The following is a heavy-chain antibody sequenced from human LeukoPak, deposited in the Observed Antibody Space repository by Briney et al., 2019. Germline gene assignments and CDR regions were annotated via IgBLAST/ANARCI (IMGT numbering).Heavy chain of an antibody. Sequence: GGSLRLSCEASGFTFSSYGMHWVRQAPGKGLEWVAVIWYDGSDKYYADSVKGRFSISRDNSKNTLYLQMNSLRAEDTAVYYCARELPPVVNFYFDSWGQGTLVTVSS. D-gene: IGHD3-22*01. CDR1: GFTFSSYG. J-gene: IGHJ4*02. V-gene: IGHV3-33*01. CDR2: IWYDGSDK. CDR3: ARELPPVVNFYFDS.